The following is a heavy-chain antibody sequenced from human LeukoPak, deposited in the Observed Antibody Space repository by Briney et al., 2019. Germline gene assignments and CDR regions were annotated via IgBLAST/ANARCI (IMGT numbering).Heavy chain of an antibody. Sequence: GESLKISCKGSGYSFTSYWIGWVRQMPGKGLEWMGIIYPGDSDTRYSPSFQGQVTISADKSISTACLQWSSLKASDTAMYYCARIRITMIVVVNHGAFDIWDQGTMVTVSS. V-gene: IGHV5-51*01. CDR2: IYPGDSDT. CDR1: GYSFTSYW. CDR3: ARIRITMIVVVNHGAFDI. D-gene: IGHD3-22*01. J-gene: IGHJ3*02.